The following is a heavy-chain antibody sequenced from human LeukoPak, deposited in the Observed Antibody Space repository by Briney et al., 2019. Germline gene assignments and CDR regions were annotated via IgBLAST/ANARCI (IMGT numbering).Heavy chain of an antibody. D-gene: IGHD2-2*01. CDR2: ISGSGGST. V-gene: IGHV3-23*01. J-gene: IGHJ5*02. CDR3: AKDYHPVVPAATDWFDP. Sequence: PGGSLRLSCAASGFTFSSYAMSWVRQAPGKGLEWVSAISGSGGSTYYADSVKGRFTISRDNSKNTLYLQMNSLRAEDTAVYYCAKDYHPVVPAATDWFDPWGQGTLVTVSS. CDR1: GFTFSSYA.